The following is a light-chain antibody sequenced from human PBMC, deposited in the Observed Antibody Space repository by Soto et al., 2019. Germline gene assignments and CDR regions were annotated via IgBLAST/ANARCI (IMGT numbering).Light chain of an antibody. V-gene: IGLV1-47*01. J-gene: IGLJ3*02. CDR1: SSNIGNDY. CDR3: AAWDDSLSVV. Sequence: VLTQPPSASGTPGQKVSISCSGSSSNIGNDYVYWYRQLPGTAPKLLIYRNNQRPSEVPDRFSASKSGTSASLAINGLRSEDEADYYCAAWDDSLSVVFGGGTKLTVL. CDR2: RNN.